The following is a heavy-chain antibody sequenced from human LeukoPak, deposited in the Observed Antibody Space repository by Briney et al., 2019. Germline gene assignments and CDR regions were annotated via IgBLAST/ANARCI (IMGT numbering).Heavy chain of an antibody. Sequence: ASVKVSCKASGYTFTRYYMHWVRQAPGEGLEWMGIINASGGSTSYAQKFQGRVTMTRDMSTSKDYMELSSLRSEDTAVYYCARDNSVEDTAWWFDPWGQGTLVTVSS. D-gene: IGHD4-23*01. V-gene: IGHV1-46*01. CDR2: INASGGST. CDR1: GYTFTRYY. CDR3: ARDNSVEDTAWWFDP. J-gene: IGHJ5*02.